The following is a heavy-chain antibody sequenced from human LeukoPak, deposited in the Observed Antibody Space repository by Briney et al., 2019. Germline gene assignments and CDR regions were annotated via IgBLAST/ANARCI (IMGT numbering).Heavy chain of an antibody. CDR1: GFTFSSYA. J-gene: IGHJ4*02. D-gene: IGHD3-10*01. CDR2: ISYDGSNK. CDR3: ARESVGELLGPFDY. V-gene: IGHV3-30*04. Sequence: PGGSLRLSCAASGFTFSSYAMHWVRQAPGKGLEWGAVISYDGSNKYYADSVKGRFTISRDNSKNTLYLQMNSLRAEDTAVYYCARESVGELLGPFDYWGQGTLVTVSS.